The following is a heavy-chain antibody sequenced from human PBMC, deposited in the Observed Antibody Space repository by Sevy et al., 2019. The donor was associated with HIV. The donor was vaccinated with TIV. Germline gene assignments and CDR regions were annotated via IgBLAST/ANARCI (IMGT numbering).Heavy chain of an antibody. V-gene: IGHV3-30-3*01. Sequence: GGSLRLSCAASGFTFSSYAMHWVRQAPGKGLEWVAVISYDGTNKYYADSVKGRFTISRDNSKKIRYVQMNSLRGEDTAVYYCARDQHDYAGNVRTGWFDPWGQGTLVTVSS. CDR3: ARDQHDYAGNVRTGWFDP. CDR1: GFTFSSYA. J-gene: IGHJ5*02. CDR2: ISYDGTNK. D-gene: IGHD4-17*01.